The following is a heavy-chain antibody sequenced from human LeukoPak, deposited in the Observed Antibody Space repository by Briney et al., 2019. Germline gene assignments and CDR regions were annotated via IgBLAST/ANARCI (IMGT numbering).Heavy chain of an antibody. CDR1: GFTFSDYS. D-gene: IGHD2-21*01. J-gene: IGHJ3*02. Sequence: PGGSLRLSCAASGFTFSDYSMNWVRQAPGKGLEWLSYCSSSRSAIYYADSVKGRFTISRDNAKNSLYLQMNSLRDEDTAVYYCAGDRLWAFDIWGQGTMVTVSS. CDR3: AGDRLWAFDI. V-gene: IGHV3-48*02. CDR2: CSSSRSAI.